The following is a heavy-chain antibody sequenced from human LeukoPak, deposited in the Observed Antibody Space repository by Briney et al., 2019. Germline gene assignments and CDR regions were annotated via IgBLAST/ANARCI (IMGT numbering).Heavy chain of an antibody. V-gene: IGHV5-51*01. CDR1: GYSFTSYW. Sequence: GESLKISCKGSGYSFTSYWIGWVRQMPGKGLEWMGIIYPGDSDTRYSPSFQGQVTISADKSISTAYLQWSGLKASDTAMYYCARHIITDYYYYYMDVWGKGTTVTVSS. CDR2: IYPGDSDT. D-gene: IGHD3-16*01. J-gene: IGHJ6*03. CDR3: ARHIITDYYYYYMDV.